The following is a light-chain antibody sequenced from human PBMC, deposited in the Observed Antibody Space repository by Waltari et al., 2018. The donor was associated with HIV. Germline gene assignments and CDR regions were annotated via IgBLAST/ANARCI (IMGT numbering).Light chain of an antibody. CDR3: SSYTSSSTVV. V-gene: IGLV2-14*01. J-gene: IGLJ2*01. CDR1: TRDVGGYNS. CDR2: DVS. Sequence: QSALTQPASVSGSPGQSIPISCPGTTRDVGGYNSVSWYQQHPGKAPKLMIFDVSNRPSGVSNRFSGSKSGNTASLTISGLQAEDEADYYCSSYTSSSTVVFGGGTKVTVL.